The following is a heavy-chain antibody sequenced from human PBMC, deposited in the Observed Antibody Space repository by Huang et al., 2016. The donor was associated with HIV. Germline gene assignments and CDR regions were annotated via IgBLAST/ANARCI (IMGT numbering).Heavy chain of an antibody. CDR3: ARGLRFCRGGDCFPTHFQH. D-gene: IGHD2-21*02. J-gene: IGHJ1*01. CDR1: GWSFSGYQ. Sequence: QVRLDQWGAGLLKPSETLSLTCAVYGWSFSGYQWTWIRQAQGNGLECIGKINHSRRATYKPSHKTRVTITGDMSKNQFSLKMTSLTVTDTAVYFCARGLRFCRGGDCFPTHFQHWSQG. V-gene: IGHV4-34*01. CDR2: INHSRRA.